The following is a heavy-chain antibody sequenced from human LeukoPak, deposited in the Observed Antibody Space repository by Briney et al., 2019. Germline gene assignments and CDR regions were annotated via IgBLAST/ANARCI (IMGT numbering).Heavy chain of an antibody. CDR3: ARDRAYYALDV. CDR2: IIPILGIA. Sequence: SVKVSCKASGGTFSSYAISWVRQAPGQGLEWMGRIIPILGIANYAQKLQGRVTMTTDTSTSTAYMELRSLRSDDTAVYYCARDRAYYALDVWGKGTTVTVSS. D-gene: IGHD2/OR15-2a*01. J-gene: IGHJ6*04. CDR1: GGTFSSYA. V-gene: IGHV1-69*04.